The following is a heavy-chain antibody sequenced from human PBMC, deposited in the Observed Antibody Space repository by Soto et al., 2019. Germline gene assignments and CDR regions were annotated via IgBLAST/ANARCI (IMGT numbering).Heavy chain of an antibody. V-gene: IGHV1-3*01. CDR3: AVSSCFYYVDY. J-gene: IGHJ4*02. D-gene: IGHD3-22*01. CDR2: INAGNGHT. Sequence: QVQLVQSGAEVKKPGASVKVSCKASGYTFTSYAMHWVRQAPGQRLEGMGWINAGNGHTKYSQKFHGRVTITRDTSASTAYSDLTSLRSEDTALYSCAVSSCFYYVDYWGQGTLVTVSS. CDR1: GYTFTSYA.